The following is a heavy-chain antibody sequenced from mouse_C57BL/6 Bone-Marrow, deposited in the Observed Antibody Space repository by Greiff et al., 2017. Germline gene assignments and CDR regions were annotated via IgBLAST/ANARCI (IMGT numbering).Heavy chain of an antibody. J-gene: IGHJ3*01. CDR1: GYTFTSYW. Sequence: VQLQQPGAELVRPGTSVKLSCKASGYTFTSYWMHWVKQRPGQGLEWIGVIDPSDSYTNYNQKFKGKATLTVDTSSITAYMQLSSLTSEGSAVYYCARDGYYWFAYWGQGTLVTVSA. D-gene: IGHD2-3*01. CDR3: ARDGYYWFAY. V-gene: IGHV1-59*01. CDR2: IDPSDSYT.